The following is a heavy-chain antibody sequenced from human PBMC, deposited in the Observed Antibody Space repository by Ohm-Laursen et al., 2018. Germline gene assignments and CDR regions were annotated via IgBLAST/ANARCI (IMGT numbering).Heavy chain of an antibody. CDR3: ARDSVDQRMAHAFDI. J-gene: IGHJ3*02. D-gene: IGHD5-24*01. V-gene: IGHV1-18*01. CDR2: ISAYNGNT. Sequence: ATVKISCKTSGYTFTSYGISWVRQAPGQGLEWMGWISAYNGNTNYAQKLQGRVTMTTDTSTSTAYMELRSLRSDDTAVYYCARDSVDQRMAHAFDIWGQGTMVTVSS. CDR1: GYTFTSYG.